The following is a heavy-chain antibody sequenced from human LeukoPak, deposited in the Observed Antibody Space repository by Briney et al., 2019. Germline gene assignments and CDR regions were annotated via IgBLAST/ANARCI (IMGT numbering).Heavy chain of an antibody. CDR2: IIPIFGTA. CDR1: GGTFSSYA. CDR3: ARYSAGATTFDY. D-gene: IGHD1-26*01. Sequence: SVKVSCKASGGTFSSYAISWVRQAPGQGLEWMGGIIPIFGTANYAQKFQGRVTITADESTSTAYMELSSLRSEDTAVYYCARYSAGATTFDYWGQGTLVTVSS. J-gene: IGHJ4*02. V-gene: IGHV1-69*01.